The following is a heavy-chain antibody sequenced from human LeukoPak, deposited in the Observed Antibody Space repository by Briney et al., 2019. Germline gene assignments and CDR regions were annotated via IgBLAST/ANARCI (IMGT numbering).Heavy chain of an antibody. CDR1: GYTFTAHY. CDR3: ARARTATTIGY. D-gene: IGHD1-7*01. CDR2: INPNSGGT. Sequence: ASVKVSCKASGYTFTAHYIHWVRQAPGQGLEWMGRINPNSGGTNYAQKFQGRVTMTRDTSISTAYIELSRLRSDDTAVFYCARARTATTIGYWGQGTLVTVSS. V-gene: IGHV1-2*06. J-gene: IGHJ4*02.